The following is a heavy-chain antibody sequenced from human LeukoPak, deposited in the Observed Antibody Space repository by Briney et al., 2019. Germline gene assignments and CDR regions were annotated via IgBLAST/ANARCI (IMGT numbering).Heavy chain of an antibody. J-gene: IGHJ3*02. CDR3: AKEGIYDSSGYYYDAFDI. V-gene: IGHV3-23*01. D-gene: IGHD3-22*01. CDR1: GFTFSSYW. Sequence: GGSLRLSCAASGFTFSSYWMSWVRQAPGKGLEWVSAISGSGGSTYYADSVKGRFTISRDNSKSTLYLQMNSLRAEDTAVYYCAKEGIYDSSGYYYDAFDIWGQGTMVTVSS. CDR2: ISGSGGST.